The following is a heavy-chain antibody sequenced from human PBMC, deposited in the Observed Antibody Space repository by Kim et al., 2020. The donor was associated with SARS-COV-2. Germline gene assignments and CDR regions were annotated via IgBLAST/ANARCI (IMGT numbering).Heavy chain of an antibody. V-gene: IGHV4-61*03. D-gene: IGHD3-10*01. CDR2: IFYSGST. CDR1: GGSVNSGNYY. J-gene: IGHJ5*02. CDR3: TRGAPYGSGNGRSSDP. Sequence: SETLSLTCTVSGGSVNSGNYYWSWIRQPPGKGLEWIGYIFYSGSTTCNPSLTSRVIMSVDTSKNHFSLKLNSVTAAATAVYYSTRGAPYGSGNGRSSDP.